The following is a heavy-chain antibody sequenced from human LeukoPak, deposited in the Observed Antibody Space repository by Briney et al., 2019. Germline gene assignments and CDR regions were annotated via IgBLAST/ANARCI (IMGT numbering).Heavy chain of an antibody. CDR3: ARKDCSRGSCYYLPMAGFDY. CDR2: TDWNGDNT. V-gene: IGHV3-20*04. CDR1: GFTFDDYG. J-gene: IGHJ4*02. Sequence: GGSLRLSCAASGFTFDDYGMSWVRQAPGKGLEWVATTDWNGDNTAYADSVKGRFTISRDNSKNTLYLQMKSLRAEDTAVYYCARKDCSRGSCYYLPMAGFDYWGQGTLVTVSS. D-gene: IGHD2-15*01.